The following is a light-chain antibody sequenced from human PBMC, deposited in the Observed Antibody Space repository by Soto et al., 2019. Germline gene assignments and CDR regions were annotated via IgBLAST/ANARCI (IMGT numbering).Light chain of an antibody. CDR2: AAS. J-gene: IGKJ2*01. CDR3: QKYNSAPLHT. Sequence: DIQMTQSPSSLSASVGDRVTITCRASQGISNYLAWYQQKPGKVPKLLIYAASTLQSGVPSRFSGSGSGTDFTVTISSLQPEDVATYYCQKYNSAPLHTFGQGTKLEIK. CDR1: QGISNY. V-gene: IGKV1-27*01.